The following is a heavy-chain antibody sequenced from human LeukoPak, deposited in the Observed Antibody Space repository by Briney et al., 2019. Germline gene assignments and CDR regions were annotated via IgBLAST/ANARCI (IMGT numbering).Heavy chain of an antibody. J-gene: IGHJ3*02. CDR1: GFTFSSYG. Sequence: GGSLRLSCAASGFTFSSYGMHWVRQAPGKGLEWVAVIWYDGSNKYYADSVKGRFTISRDNSKNTLYLQMNSLRAEDTAVYYCARAPPNYYDSSGYYLFSYAFDIWGRGTMVTVSS. V-gene: IGHV3-30*19. CDR2: IWYDGSNK. CDR3: ARAPPNYYDSSGYYLFSYAFDI. D-gene: IGHD3-22*01.